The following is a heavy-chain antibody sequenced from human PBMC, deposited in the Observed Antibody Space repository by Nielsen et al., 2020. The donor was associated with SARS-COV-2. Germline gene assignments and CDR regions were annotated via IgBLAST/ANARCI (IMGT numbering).Heavy chain of an antibody. CDR2: IRYDGSNK. CDR3: ARVAYCGGDCYLYYYYYMDV. Sequence: VRQMPGKGLEWVAVIRYDGSNKYYADSVKGRFTISRDNSKNTLYLQMNSLRAEDTAVYYCARVAYCGGDCYLYYYYYMDVWGKGTTVTVSS. D-gene: IGHD2-21*01. V-gene: IGHV3-33*01. J-gene: IGHJ6*03.